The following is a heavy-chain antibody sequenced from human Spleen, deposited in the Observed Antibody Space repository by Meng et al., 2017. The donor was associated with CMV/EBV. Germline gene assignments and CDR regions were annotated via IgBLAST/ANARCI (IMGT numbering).Heavy chain of an antibody. J-gene: IGHJ4*02. V-gene: IGHV3-23*01. CDR1: GFSFRANA. D-gene: IGHD6-6*01. CDR2: ISGSGADT. Sequence: GESLKISCVASGFSFRANAMTWVRQVPGKGLVWVSSISGSGADTEYADSVRGRFTISRVNSRNTLSLLMNSLRPEDTAIYYCAKVLPTVSARPLGLDYWGQGTLVTVSS. CDR3: AKVLPTVSARPLGLDY.